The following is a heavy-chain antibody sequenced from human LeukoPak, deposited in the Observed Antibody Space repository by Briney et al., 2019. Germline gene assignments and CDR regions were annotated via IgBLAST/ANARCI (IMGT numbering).Heavy chain of an antibody. Sequence: PSETLSLTCTVSGGSISSYYWSWIRQPPGKGLEWIGYICYSGSTNYNPSLKSRVTISVDTSKNQFSLKLSSVTAADTAVYYCARDRTYSSSWYRGGNWFDPWGQGTLVTVSS. D-gene: IGHD6-13*01. J-gene: IGHJ5*02. CDR2: ICYSGST. CDR1: GGSISSYY. CDR3: ARDRTYSSSWYRGGNWFDP. V-gene: IGHV4-59*01.